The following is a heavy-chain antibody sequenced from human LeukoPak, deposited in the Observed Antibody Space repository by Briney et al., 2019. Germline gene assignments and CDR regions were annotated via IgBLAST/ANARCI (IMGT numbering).Heavy chain of an antibody. V-gene: IGHV1-69*01. CDR1: GGTFSSYA. Sequence: SVKVSCKASGGTFSSYAISWVRQAPGQGLDGMGGIIPIFGTANYAQKFQGRVTITADESTSTAYMELSSLRSEDTAVYYCARAAMAGTSPPDYWGQGTLVTVSS. J-gene: IGHJ4*02. CDR2: IIPIFGTA. D-gene: IGHD6-19*01. CDR3: ARAAMAGTSPPDY.